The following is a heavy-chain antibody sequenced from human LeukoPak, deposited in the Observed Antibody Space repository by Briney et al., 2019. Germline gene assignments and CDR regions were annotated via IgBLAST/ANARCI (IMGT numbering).Heavy chain of an antibody. CDR1: GYTFTSYG. Sequence: GASVKVSCKASGYTFTSYGISWVRQAPGQGLEWMGWISAYNGNTNYAQKLQGRVTMTTDTSTSTAYMELRSLRSDDTAVYYCARGDILTGHHNWFDPWGQGTLVTVSS. V-gene: IGHV1-18*01. CDR2: ISAYNGNT. D-gene: IGHD3-9*01. J-gene: IGHJ5*02. CDR3: ARGDILTGHHNWFDP.